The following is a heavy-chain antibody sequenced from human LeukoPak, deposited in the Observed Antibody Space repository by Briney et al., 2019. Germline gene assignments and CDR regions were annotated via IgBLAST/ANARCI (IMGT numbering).Heavy chain of an antibody. CDR2: IYHSGST. J-gene: IGHJ4*02. V-gene: IGHV4-59*01. CDR1: GGSISNYY. Sequence: SETLSLTCSVSGGSISNYYWNWIRQTPGKGLEWIGYIYHSGSTYYNPSLKSRVTISLDTSKKQFSLKLSSVTAADTAVYFCARDSVNCTTSCSDYLDYWGQGTLVTVSS. D-gene: IGHD2-2*01. CDR3: ARDSVNCTTSCSDYLDY.